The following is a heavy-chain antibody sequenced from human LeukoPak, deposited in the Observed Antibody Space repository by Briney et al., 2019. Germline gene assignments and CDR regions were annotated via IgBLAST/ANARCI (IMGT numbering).Heavy chain of an antibody. Sequence: PSETLSLTCTVSGGSISSSSYYWGWIRQPPGKGLEWIGSIYYSGSTYYNPSLKSRVTISVDTSKNQFSLKLSSVTAADTAIYYCARAPPDYSSGYCPDYWGQGTLVTVSS. CDR2: IYYSGST. CDR1: GGSISSSSYY. J-gene: IGHJ4*02. CDR3: ARAPPDYSSGYCPDY. V-gene: IGHV4-39*07. D-gene: IGHD6-19*01.